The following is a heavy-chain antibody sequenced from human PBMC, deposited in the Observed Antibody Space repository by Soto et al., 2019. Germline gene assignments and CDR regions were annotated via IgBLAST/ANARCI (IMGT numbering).Heavy chain of an antibody. CDR2: IYPGDSDT. V-gene: IGHV5-51*01. CDR3: ARIGYVDTAMVDFLPGYGMDV. J-gene: IGHJ6*02. Sequence: GESLKISCKGSGYSFASYWIGWVRQMPGKGLEWMGIIYPGDSDTRYSPSFQGQVTISADKSISTAYLQWSSLKASDTAMYYCARIGYVDTAMVDFLPGYGMDVWGQGTTVTVSS. CDR1: GYSFASYW. D-gene: IGHD5-18*01.